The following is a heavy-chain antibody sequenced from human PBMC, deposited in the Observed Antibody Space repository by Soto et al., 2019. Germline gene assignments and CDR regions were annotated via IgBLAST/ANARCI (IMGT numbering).Heavy chain of an antibody. CDR1: GGSISTNNW. V-gene: IGHV4-4*02. D-gene: IGHD6-13*01. J-gene: IGHJ5*02. Sequence: PSETLSLTCAVSGGSISTNNWWTWVRQPPGKGLEWIGEVFHTGSYNCNPSLKSRVIISVDKSKNQFSLHLTSVTAADTAVYYCAKSGAAAGTGYNWSDPWGQGTLVTDSS. CDR3: AKSGAAAGTGYNWSDP. CDR2: VFHTGSY.